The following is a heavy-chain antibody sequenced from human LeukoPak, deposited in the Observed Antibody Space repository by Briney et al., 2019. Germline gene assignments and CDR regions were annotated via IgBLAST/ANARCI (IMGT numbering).Heavy chain of an antibody. Sequence: SETLSLTCTVSGGSISSYYWSWIRQPPGKGLEWIGYIYYSGSTNYNPSLKSRVTISVDTSKNQFSLKLSSVTAADTAVYYCARSPDGYDAFDIWGEGRMVTVSS. CDR3: ARSPDGYDAFDI. CDR1: GGSISSYY. CDR2: IYYSGST. D-gene: IGHD5-18*01. J-gene: IGHJ3*02. V-gene: IGHV4-59*08.